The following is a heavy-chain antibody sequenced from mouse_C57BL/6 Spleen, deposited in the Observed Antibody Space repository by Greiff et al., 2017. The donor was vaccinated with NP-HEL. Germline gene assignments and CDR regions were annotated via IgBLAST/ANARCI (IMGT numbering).Heavy chain of an antibody. CDR3: ARDYGSSSWFAY. Sequence: VQLQQSGAELVRPGASVTLSCKASGYTFTDYEMHWVKQTPVHGLEWIGAIDPETGGTAYNQKFKGKATLTVDQSSSTAYMQLNSLTSEDSAVYYCARDYGSSSWFAYWGQGTLVTVSA. V-gene: IGHV1-15*01. J-gene: IGHJ3*01. CDR1: GYTFTDYE. CDR2: IDPETGGT. D-gene: IGHD1-1*01.